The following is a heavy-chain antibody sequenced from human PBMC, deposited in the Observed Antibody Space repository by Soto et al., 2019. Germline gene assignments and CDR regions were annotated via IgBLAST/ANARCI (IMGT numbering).Heavy chain of an antibody. V-gene: IGHV3-23*01. J-gene: IGHJ4*02. CDR3: AKAGFSSGWSPSYFDY. CDR2: MSGTGGST. CDR1: GFTFSSYA. D-gene: IGHD6-19*01. Sequence: EVQLLESGGGLVQPGRSLRLSCAASGFTFSSYAMNWVCQAPGKGLEWVSAMSGTGGSTYYADSVKGRFTISRDNAKNTVYLQMSSLRGEDTAVFYCAKAGFSSGWSPSYFDYWGQGTLVTVSS.